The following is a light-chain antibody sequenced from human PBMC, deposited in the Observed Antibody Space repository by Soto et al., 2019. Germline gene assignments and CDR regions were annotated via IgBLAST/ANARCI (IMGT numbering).Light chain of an antibody. CDR1: QSVRNSY. CDR2: GAS. V-gene: IGKV3-20*01. CDR3: QHYGSSPYT. J-gene: IGKJ2*01. Sequence: EILLTQSPGTLSLSPGERATLSCRASQSVRNSYLAWYQQKPGQAPRLLLYGASGRANGIPDRFSGSGSGTDFTLTISRLEPEDFAVYYYQHYGSSPYTFGQGTKLEI.